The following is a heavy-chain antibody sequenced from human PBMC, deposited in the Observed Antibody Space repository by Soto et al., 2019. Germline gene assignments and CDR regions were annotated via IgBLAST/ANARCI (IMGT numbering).Heavy chain of an antibody. CDR3: ARGGVSGLSDDY. CDR1: GFTFSSYS. Sequence: GGSLRLSCAASGFTFSSYSMNWVRQAPGKGLEWVSSISSSSSYIYYADSVKGRFTISRDNAKNSLYLQMNSLRAEDTAVYYCARGGVSGLSDDYWGQGTLVTVSS. D-gene: IGHD3-10*01. V-gene: IGHV3-21*01. CDR2: ISSSSSYI. J-gene: IGHJ4*02.